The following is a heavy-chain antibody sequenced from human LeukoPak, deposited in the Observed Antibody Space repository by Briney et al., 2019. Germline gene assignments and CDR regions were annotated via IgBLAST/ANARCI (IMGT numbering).Heavy chain of an antibody. CDR2: IYTSGST. CDR3: ARGSYSSSSDYYYYYMDV. CDR1: GGSFSGYY. J-gene: IGHJ6*03. D-gene: IGHD6-6*01. Sequence: SETLSLTCAVYGGSFSGYYWTWIRQPAGKGLEWIGRIYTSGSTYYNPSLKSRVTISVDRSKNQFSLKLSSVTAADTAVYYCARGSYSSSSDYYYYYMDVWGKGTTVTVSS. V-gene: IGHV4-59*10.